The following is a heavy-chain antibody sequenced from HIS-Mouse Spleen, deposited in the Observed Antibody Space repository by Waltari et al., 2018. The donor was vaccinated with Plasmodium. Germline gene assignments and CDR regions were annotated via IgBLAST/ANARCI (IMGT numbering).Heavy chain of an antibody. CDR1: GYTFTGYY. CDR2: INPNSGGT. Sequence: QVQLVQSGAEVKKPGASVKVSCKASGYTFTGYYMPWVRQAPGQGLEWMGWINPNSGGTNYAQKFQGRVTMTRDTSISTAYMELSRLKSGDTAVYYCARLDPHSSRWYRYFQHWGQGTLVTVSS. CDR3: ARLDPHSSRWYRYFQH. V-gene: IGHV1-2*02. J-gene: IGHJ1*01. D-gene: IGHD6-13*01.